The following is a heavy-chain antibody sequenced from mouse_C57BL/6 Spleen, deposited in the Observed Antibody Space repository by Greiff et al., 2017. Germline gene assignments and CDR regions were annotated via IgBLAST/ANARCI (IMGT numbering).Heavy chain of an antibody. V-gene: IGHV3-6*01. J-gene: IGHJ3*01. CDR3: ARGGGNYGAY. D-gene: IGHD2-1*01. CDR1: GYSITSGYY. CDR2: ISYDGSN. Sequence: EVQRVESGPGLVKPSQSLSLTCSVTGYSITSGYYWNWIRQFPGNKLEWMGYISYDGSNNYNPSLKNRISITRDTSKNQFFLKLNSVTTEDTATYYCARGGGNYGAYWGQGTLVTVSA.